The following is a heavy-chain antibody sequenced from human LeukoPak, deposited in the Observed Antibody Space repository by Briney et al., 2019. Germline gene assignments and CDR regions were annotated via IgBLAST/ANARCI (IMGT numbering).Heavy chain of an antibody. CDR1: GFTFSKYG. J-gene: IGHJ5*02. CDR2: ISYDGSNK. V-gene: IGHV3-30*19. D-gene: IGHD4-17*01. CDR3: ARDSETTVTTRDWFDP. Sequence: PGGSLRLSCGASGFTFSKYGMHWVRQAPGKGLEWVVVISYDGSNKYYADSVKGRFTISRDNSKNTLYLQMNSLRAEDTAVYYCARDSETTVTTRDWFDPWGQGTLVTVSS.